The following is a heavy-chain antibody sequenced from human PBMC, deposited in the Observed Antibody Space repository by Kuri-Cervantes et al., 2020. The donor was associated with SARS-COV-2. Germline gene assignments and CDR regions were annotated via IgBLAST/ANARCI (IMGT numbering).Heavy chain of an antibody. D-gene: IGHD2-21*01. CDR3: ARDPLFGGDSWVDY. Sequence: SETLSLTCKISGYSISSDYFWGWIRQPPGKGLEWIGSIWHKGTTHYSPSLKSRVTLSLDTSQNQFSLRLSSVTAADTAVYYCARDPLFGGDSWVDYWGQGTLVTVSS. CDR1: GYSISSDYF. V-gene: IGHV4-38-2*02. CDR2: IWHKGTT. J-gene: IGHJ4*02.